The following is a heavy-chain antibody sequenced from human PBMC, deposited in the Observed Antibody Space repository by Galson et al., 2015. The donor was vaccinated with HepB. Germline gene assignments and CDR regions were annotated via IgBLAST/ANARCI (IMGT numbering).Heavy chain of an antibody. CDR3: ARGLRRDISGWYFDL. J-gene: IGHJ2*01. CDR2: ISPSSSAR. D-gene: IGHD3-3*02. CDR1: GFTLSNYN. Sequence: SLRLSCAASGFTLSNYNMNWVRQAPGKGLEWVSYISPSSSARSYADSVKGRFTISRDNAKNSLYLRMNRLRAEDTAVYYCARGLRRDISGWYFDLWGRGTLVTVSS. V-gene: IGHV3-48*04.